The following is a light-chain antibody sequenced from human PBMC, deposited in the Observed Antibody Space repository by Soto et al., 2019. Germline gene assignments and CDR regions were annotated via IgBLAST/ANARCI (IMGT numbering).Light chain of an antibody. CDR1: QSVSSY. Sequence: EIVLTQSPATLSLYPGERATLSCRASQSVSSYLAWYQQKPGQAPRLLIYDASNRATGIPARFSGSGSGTXXXXXXXSXXXXDXAVYYCQXRSNWPPGLTFGGGTKVEIK. J-gene: IGKJ4*01. V-gene: IGKV3-11*01. CDR3: QXRSNWPPGLT. CDR2: DAS.